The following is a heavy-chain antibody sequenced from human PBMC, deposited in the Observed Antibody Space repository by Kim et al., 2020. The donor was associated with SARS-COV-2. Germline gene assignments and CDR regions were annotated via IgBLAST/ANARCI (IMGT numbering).Heavy chain of an antibody. CDR1: GYMFTSYG. D-gene: IGHD4-17*01. CDR3: ARGAYGDVSFDY. V-gene: IGHV1-18*04. Sequence: ASVKVSCKACGYMFTSYGSSWVRQAPGQGLEWLGWISARDGNTKYGQKVQGRVMMTTDTSTNTAYMERWSLRSDDTAMYYCARGAYGDVSFDYWGQGTLV. J-gene: IGHJ4*02. CDR2: ISARDGNT.